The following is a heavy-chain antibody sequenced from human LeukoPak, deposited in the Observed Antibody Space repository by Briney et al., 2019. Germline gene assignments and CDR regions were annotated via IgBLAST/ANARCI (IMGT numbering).Heavy chain of an antibody. D-gene: IGHD3-10*01. CDR1: GFTSSSYA. Sequence: VGSLRLSSVSSGFTSSSYAMSGVRPAPGKGREGVSDISVSGGSTYYEDSVKSRLTIPRDNSKNTLYRQMNSLRAEDTAVYYCAKDAGSGYGSGSVHDYWGQGTLVTVSS. V-gene: IGHV3-23*01. CDR2: ISVSGGST. J-gene: IGHJ4*02. CDR3: AKDAGSGYGSGSVHDY.